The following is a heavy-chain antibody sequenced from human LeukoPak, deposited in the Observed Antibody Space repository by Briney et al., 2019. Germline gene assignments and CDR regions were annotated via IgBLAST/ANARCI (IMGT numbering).Heavy chain of an antibody. V-gene: IGHV1-2*02. CDR1: GYTFTGYY. CDR3: ARKGYCSGGSCYSKPLDY. D-gene: IGHD2-15*01. J-gene: IGHJ4*02. Sequence: GASVKVSCKASGYTFTGYYMHWVRQAPGQGLEWMGWINPNSGGTNYAQKFQGRVTMTRDTSISTAYMELSRLRSDDTAVYYCARKGYCSGGSCYSKPLDYWGQGTLVTVSS. CDR2: INPNSGGT.